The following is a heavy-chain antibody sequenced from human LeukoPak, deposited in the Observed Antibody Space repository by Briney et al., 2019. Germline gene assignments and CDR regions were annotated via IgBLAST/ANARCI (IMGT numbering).Heavy chain of an antibody. Sequence: SETLSLTCAVSGGSISSGGYSWSWIRQPPGKGLEWIGSIYYSGSTYYNPSLKSRVTISVDTSKNQFSLKLSSVTAADTAVYYCARYYYDSSGYYWGHYFDYWGQGTLVTVSS. CDR2: IYYSGST. CDR3: ARYYYDSSGYYWGHYFDY. D-gene: IGHD3-22*01. J-gene: IGHJ4*02. CDR1: GGSISSGGYS. V-gene: IGHV4-30-2*03.